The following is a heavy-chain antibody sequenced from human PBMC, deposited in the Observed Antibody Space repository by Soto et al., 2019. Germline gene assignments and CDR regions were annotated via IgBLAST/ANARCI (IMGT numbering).Heavy chain of an antibody. CDR1: GFTFSNYW. V-gene: IGHV3-7*01. CDR2: IKKDGSQK. J-gene: IGHJ4*02. Sequence: EVQLVESGGGLVQPGGSLRLSCETSGFTFSNYWMTWVRQAPEKGLEWLANIKKDGSQKNFVDSEKARFTISRDNAKNSLYLQMDSLRVEDTAIYYCVKEIASAQWGQGTLVTVSS. CDR3: VKEIASAQ. D-gene: IGHD6-25*01.